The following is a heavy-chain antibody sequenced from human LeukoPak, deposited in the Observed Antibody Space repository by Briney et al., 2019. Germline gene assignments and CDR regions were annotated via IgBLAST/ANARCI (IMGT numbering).Heavy chain of an antibody. CDR1: GGSISSGDYY. CDR3: ARRVLRYCSGGSCLNWFDP. V-gene: IGHV4-30-4*01. Sequence: PSETLSLTCTVSGGSISSGDYYWRWIRQPPGKGLEWIGYIYYSGSTYYNPSLKSRVTISVDTSKNQFSLKLSSVTAADTAVYYCARRVLRYCSGGSCLNWFDPWGQGTLVTVSS. CDR2: IYYSGST. D-gene: IGHD2-15*01. J-gene: IGHJ5*02.